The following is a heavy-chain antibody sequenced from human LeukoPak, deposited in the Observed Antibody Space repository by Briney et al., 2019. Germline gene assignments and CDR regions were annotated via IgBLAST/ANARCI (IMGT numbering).Heavy chain of an antibody. Sequence: PSETLSLTCTVSGDSVNYNLYYWGWVRQSPGKELEWIGTIYYTGDTYYNPSLKSRVTLSVDTSKSHFSLKLTSVTAADTAVYYCARDQGSSSWFYYWGQGILVTVSS. CDR3: ARDQGSSSWFYY. CDR1: GDSVNYNLYY. D-gene: IGHD6-13*01. J-gene: IGHJ4*02. CDR2: IYYTGDT. V-gene: IGHV4-39*07.